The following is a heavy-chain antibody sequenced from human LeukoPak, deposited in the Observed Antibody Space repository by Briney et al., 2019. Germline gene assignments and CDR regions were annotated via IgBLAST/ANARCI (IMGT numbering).Heavy chain of an antibody. D-gene: IGHD5-24*01. J-gene: IGHJ4*02. CDR3: ARDAGDGYNDY. V-gene: IGHV4-59*01. Sequence: SETLSLTCTVSGGSISSYYWSWIRQPPGKGLEWIGYIDYSGSTNYNPSLKSRVTISVDTSKNQFSLKLSSVTAADTAVYYCARDAGDGYNDYWGQGTLVTVSS. CDR1: GGSISSYY. CDR2: IDYSGST.